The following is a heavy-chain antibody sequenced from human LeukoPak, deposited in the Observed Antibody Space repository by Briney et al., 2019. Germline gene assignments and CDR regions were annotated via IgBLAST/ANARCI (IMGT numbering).Heavy chain of an antibody. CDR1: GSTFSSYV. J-gene: IGHJ4*02. CDR3: AKDQRAYDSRIVFDY. CDR2: ISYDGSNK. Sequence: GGSLRLSCAASGSTFSSYVMHWVRQAPGKGLEWVAVISYDGSNKYYADSVKGRFTISRDNSKNTLYLQMNSLRAEDTAVYYCAKDQRAYDSRIVFDYWGQGTLVTVSS. V-gene: IGHV3-30*18. D-gene: IGHD3-22*01.